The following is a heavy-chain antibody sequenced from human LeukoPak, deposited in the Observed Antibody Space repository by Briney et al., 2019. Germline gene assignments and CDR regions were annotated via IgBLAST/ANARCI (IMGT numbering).Heavy chain of an antibody. J-gene: IGHJ4*02. CDR2: IWYDGSNK. Sequence: GGSLRLSCAASGLIFSNYGIHWVRQAPGKGLEWVALIWYDGSNKYYADSVKGRFTISRDNSKNTLYLQMNSLRVGDTAVYYCARGGWYGGYFDYWGQGTLVTVSS. V-gene: IGHV3-33*01. D-gene: IGHD6-19*01. CDR1: GLIFSNYG. CDR3: ARGGWYGGYFDY.